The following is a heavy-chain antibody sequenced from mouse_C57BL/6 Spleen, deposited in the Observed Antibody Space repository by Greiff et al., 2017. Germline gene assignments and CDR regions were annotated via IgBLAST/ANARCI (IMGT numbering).Heavy chain of an antibody. V-gene: IGHV5-17*01. D-gene: IGHD2-14*01. CDR3: ARPGTSYAMDY. CDR1: GFTFSDYG. CDR2: ISSGSSTI. Sequence: DVKLVESGGGLVKPGGSLKLSCAASGFTFSDYGMHWVRQAPEQGLEWVAYISSGSSTIYYADTVKGRFTISRDNAKNTLFLQMTSLRSEDTAMYYCARPGTSYAMDYWGQGTSVTVSS. J-gene: IGHJ4*01.